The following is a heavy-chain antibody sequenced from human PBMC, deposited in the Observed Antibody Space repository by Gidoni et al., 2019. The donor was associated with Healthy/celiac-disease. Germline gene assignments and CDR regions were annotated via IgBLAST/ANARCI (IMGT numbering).Heavy chain of an antibody. CDR3: AKDREHMTTVTTGGFSGMDV. CDR1: GFTVSSSG. V-gene: IGHV3-30*18. D-gene: IGHD4-17*01. J-gene: IGHJ6*02. CDR2: ISYDVSNK. Sequence: QVQLVEAGGGVVQPGRSLRLSGAASGFTVSSSGMHWVRQAPGKGLEWVAVISYDVSNKYYADSVKGRFTISRDNSKNTLYLQMNSLRAEDTAVYYCAKDREHMTTVTTGGFSGMDVWCQGTTVTVSS.